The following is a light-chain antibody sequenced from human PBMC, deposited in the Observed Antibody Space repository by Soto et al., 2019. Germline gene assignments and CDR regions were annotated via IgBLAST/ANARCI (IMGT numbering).Light chain of an antibody. CDR2: SNN. V-gene: IGLV1-44*01. Sequence: QAVVTQPPSASGTPGQRVTISCSGSSSNIGSNTVNWYQQLPGTAPKLLIYSNNQRPSGVPDRFSGSKSGTSASLAISGLQSEDEADYYYAAWDDSLRVVFGGGTKLTVL. CDR1: SSNIGSNT. J-gene: IGLJ2*01. CDR3: AAWDDSLRVV.